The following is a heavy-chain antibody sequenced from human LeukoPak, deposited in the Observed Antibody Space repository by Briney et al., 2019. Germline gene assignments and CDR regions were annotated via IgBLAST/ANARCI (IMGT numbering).Heavy chain of an antibody. D-gene: IGHD6-13*01. V-gene: IGHV4-39*01. CDR3: ARRLSSSNWGYAFDI. CDR1: GGSISSSSYY. CDR2: IYYSGST. Sequence: PSETLSLTCTVSGGSISSSSYYWGWIRQPPGKGLEWIGSIYYSGSTYDNPSLKSRVTISVDTSKNQFSLKLSSVTAADTAVYYCARRLSSSNWGYAFDIWGQGTMVTVSS. J-gene: IGHJ3*02.